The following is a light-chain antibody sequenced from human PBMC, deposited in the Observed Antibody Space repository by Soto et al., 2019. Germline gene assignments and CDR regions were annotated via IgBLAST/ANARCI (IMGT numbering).Light chain of an antibody. J-gene: IGKJ3*01. CDR3: QQYGNAPFT. V-gene: IGKV3-20*01. CDR1: QSVSSSY. CDR2: GAS. Sequence: EIALTQSPGTLSFSPGERATLTCRHSQSVSSSYLAWFQQKPGQAPRLLIYGASSRATGIPDRFSGSGSGTDFTLTISRLEPEDFAVYYCQQYGNAPFTFGPGTKVDIK.